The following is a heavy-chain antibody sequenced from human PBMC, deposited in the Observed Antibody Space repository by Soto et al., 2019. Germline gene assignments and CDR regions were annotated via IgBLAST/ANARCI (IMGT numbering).Heavy chain of an antibody. D-gene: IGHD3-16*01. J-gene: IGHJ6*02. V-gene: IGHV3-7*01. CDR3: VGALTYEVPYYYYDMDV. CDR1: GFSFSTYL. Sequence: LRLSCAASGFSFSTYLMSWVRQAPGKGLEWVANIKQGGNEKFYVDSVKGRFTISRDNDKKSLYLQMDSLRVEDTAVYYCVGALTYEVPYYYYDMDVWGQGTTVTVSS. CDR2: IKQGGNEK.